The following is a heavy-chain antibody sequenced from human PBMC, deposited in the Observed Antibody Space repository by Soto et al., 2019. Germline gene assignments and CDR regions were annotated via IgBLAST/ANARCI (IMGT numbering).Heavy chain of an antibody. CDR1: GFTFRSYG. V-gene: IGHV3-30*18. CDR3: AKEFGWELQMSHPYYNSGMDV. CDR2: MSFDGSNK. D-gene: IGHD3-10*01. Sequence: GPLGLSCAASGFTFRSYGMHWVRQAPGKGLEWVALMSFDGSNKYYADSVRGRFTISSDNSKSTLYLQMDILRPEDTAVYYCAKEFGWELQMSHPYYNSGMDVWGQGTKVTVYS. J-gene: IGHJ6*02.